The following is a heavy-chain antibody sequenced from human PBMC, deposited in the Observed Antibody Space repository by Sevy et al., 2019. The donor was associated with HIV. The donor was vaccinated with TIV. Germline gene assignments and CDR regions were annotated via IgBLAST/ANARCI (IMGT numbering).Heavy chain of an antibody. CDR3: AKSWGSITAARLDY. J-gene: IGHJ4*01. D-gene: IGHD6-6*01. V-gene: IGHV3-21*01. Sequence: GGSLRLSCVASGFSFSSYSMHWVRQAPGKGLEWVSSFSSRSDYIYYADSVKGRLTISRDKAKNSLYLQMNSLRAEDTAVFYCAKSWGSITAARLDYWGHGTLVTVSS. CDR2: FSSRSDYI. CDR1: GFSFSSYS.